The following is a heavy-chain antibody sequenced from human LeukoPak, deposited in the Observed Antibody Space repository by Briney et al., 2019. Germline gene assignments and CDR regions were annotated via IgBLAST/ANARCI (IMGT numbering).Heavy chain of an antibody. CDR2: ISSSSSYI. V-gene: IGHV3-21*01. J-gene: IGHJ6*02. Sequence: PGGSLRLSCAASGFTFSSYSMNWVRQAPGKGLEWGSSISSSSSYIYYADSVKGRFTISRDNAKNSLYLQMNSLRAEDTAVYYCARRWYDFWSGEESNYYGMVVWGQGTTVTVSS. D-gene: IGHD3-3*01. CDR1: GFTFSSYS. CDR3: ARRWYDFWSGEESNYYGMVV.